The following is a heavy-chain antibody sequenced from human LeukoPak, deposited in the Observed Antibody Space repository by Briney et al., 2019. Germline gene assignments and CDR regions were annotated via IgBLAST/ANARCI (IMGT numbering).Heavy chain of an antibody. V-gene: IGHV4-59*08. CDR1: GGSISSYY. Sequence: SETLSLTCTVSGGSISSYYWSWIRQPPGKGLEWIGYIYSSGSTNYNPSLKSRVTISVDTSKNQFALKLSSVNAADTAVYYWARQGVSEFDYWGQGTLVTVSS. J-gene: IGHJ4*02. D-gene: IGHD3-16*01. CDR3: ARQGVSEFDY. CDR2: IYSSGST.